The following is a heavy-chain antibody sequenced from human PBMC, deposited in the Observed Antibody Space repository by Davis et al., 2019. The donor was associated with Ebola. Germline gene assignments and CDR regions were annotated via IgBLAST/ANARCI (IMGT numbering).Heavy chain of an antibody. D-gene: IGHD1-1*01. CDR3: ARDLRTTGTTGFDY. J-gene: IGHJ4*02. Sequence: ASVKVSCKASGYTFTGYYMHWVRQAPGQGLEWMGWINPNSGGTNYAQKFQGWVTMTRDTSISTAYMELSRLRSDDTAVSYCARDLRTTGTTGFDYWGQGTLVTLSS. CDR2: INPNSGGT. V-gene: IGHV1-2*04. CDR1: GYTFTGYY.